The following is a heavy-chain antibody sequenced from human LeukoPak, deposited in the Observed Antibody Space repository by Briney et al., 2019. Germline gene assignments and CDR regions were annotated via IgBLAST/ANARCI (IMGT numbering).Heavy chain of an antibody. D-gene: IGHD6-6*01. Sequence: GESLKISCKGSGYSFTSYWIGWVRQMPGKGLEWMGIIYPGDSDTRYSPSFQGQVTISADKSISTAYLQWSSLKVSDTAMYYCARSSIGYYYYYYMDVWGKGTTVTVSS. J-gene: IGHJ6*03. CDR1: GYSFTSYW. CDR3: ARSSIGYYYYYYMDV. CDR2: IYPGDSDT. V-gene: IGHV5-51*01.